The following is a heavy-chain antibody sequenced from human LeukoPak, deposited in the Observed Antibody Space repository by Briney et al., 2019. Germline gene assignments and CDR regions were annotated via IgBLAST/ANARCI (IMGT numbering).Heavy chain of an antibody. CDR2: TYYRSKWYN. CDR3: VRDYYGSGSLSPFFDD. CDR1: GDSVSSNSAA. D-gene: IGHD3-10*01. Sequence: SQTLSLTCAISGDSVSSNSAAWNWIRQSPSRGLEWLGRTYYRSKWYNDYAVSVKSRITINPDTSKNQFSLQLNSVTPEDTAVYYCVRDYYGSGSLSPFFDDWGQETLVTVSS. V-gene: IGHV6-1*01. J-gene: IGHJ4*02.